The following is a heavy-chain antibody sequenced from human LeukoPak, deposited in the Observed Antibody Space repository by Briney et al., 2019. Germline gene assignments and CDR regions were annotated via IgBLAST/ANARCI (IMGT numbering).Heavy chain of an antibody. Sequence: SVKVSCKASGGTFSSYAISWVRQAPGQGLEWMGGIIPIFGIANYAQKFQGRVTITADKSTSTAYMELSSLRSEDTAVYYCAREGWFGELFPPTLDYWGQGTLVTVSS. V-gene: IGHV1-69*10. CDR2: IIPIFGIA. CDR1: GGTFSSYA. J-gene: IGHJ4*02. D-gene: IGHD3-10*01. CDR3: AREGWFGELFPPTLDY.